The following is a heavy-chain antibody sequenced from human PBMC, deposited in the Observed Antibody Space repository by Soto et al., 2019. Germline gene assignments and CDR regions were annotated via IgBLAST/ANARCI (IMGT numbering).Heavy chain of an antibody. J-gene: IGHJ6*02. Sequence: PSETLSLTCTVSGGSISSSSYYWGWIRQPPGKGLERIGSIYYSGSTYYNPSLKSRVTISVDTSKNQFSLKLSSVTAADTAVYYCAMDSYYYGMDVWGQGTTVTVYS. CDR3: AMDSYYYGMDV. CDR1: GGSISSSSYY. V-gene: IGHV4-39*01. CDR2: IYYSGST.